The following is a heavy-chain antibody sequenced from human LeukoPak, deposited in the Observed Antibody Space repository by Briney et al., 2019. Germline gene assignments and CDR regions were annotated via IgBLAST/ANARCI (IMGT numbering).Heavy chain of an antibody. D-gene: IGHD6-19*01. CDR3: ARDKYRSGWYTGYMDV. CDR2: IDSSRST. V-gene: IGHV4-61*02. Sequence: PSETLSLTCTVSGGSISSGTYYWSWIRQPAGKGLEWIGRIDSSRSTNYNPSLKSRVTISMNTSKHQLSLKLSSVTAADTAVYYCARDKYRSGWYTGYMDVWGKGTTVTISS. CDR1: GGSISSGTYY. J-gene: IGHJ6*03.